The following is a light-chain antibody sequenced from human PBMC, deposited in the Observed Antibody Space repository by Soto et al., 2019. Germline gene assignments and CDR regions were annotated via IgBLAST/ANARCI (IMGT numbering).Light chain of an antibody. CDR2: AAS. CDR1: QNTISW. CDR3: QLAYGFPVP. J-gene: IGKJ5*01. V-gene: IGKV1-12*01. Sequence: DIQMTQSPSTVSASVGDRVTITCRASQNTISWLAWYQQQPGRDPKLLIYAASILQSGVPSRFSGSGSGQDCTLTIHSLQPEEFATYYCQLAYGFPVPFREGTRLQIK.